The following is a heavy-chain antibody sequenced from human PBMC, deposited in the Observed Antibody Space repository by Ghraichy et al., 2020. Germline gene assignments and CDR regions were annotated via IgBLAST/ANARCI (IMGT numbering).Heavy chain of an antibody. CDR2: ISAYNGNT. D-gene: IGHD3-10*01. V-gene: IGHV1-18*04. CDR3: ARDRRRGEGPKNYYGSGSSGVYYYYGMDV. CDR1: GYTFTSYG. Sequence: ASVKVSCKASGYTFTSYGISWVRQAPGQGLEWMGWISAYNGNTNYAQKLQGRVTMTTDTSTSTAYMELRSLRSDDTAVYYCARDRRRGEGPKNYYGSGSSGVYYYYGMDVWGQGTTVTVSS. J-gene: IGHJ6*02.